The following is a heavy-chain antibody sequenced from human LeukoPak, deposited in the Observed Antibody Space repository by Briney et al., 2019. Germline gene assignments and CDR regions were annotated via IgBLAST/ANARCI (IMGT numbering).Heavy chain of an antibody. D-gene: IGHD4-17*01. V-gene: IGHV3-74*01. CDR1: GFTFSNFW. CDR3: AKGGATVIDY. CDR2: INSGASST. Sequence: GGPQRLPCAASGFTFSNFWVHWLRHAPGKALVCVSRINSGASSTTSADSVKGRFTISRDNAKNTLYLQMNSRRAEDTAVYYCAKGGATVIDYRGQGTLVTVSS. J-gene: IGHJ4*02.